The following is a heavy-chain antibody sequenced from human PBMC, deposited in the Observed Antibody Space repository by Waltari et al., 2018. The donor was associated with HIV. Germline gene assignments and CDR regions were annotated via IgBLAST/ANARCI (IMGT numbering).Heavy chain of an antibody. J-gene: IGHJ5*02. D-gene: IGHD2-2*01. CDR2: ISGSGDST. V-gene: IGHV3-23*01. CDR1: GFTFSSYA. CDR3: AKEKVPISEAEVNWFDP. Sequence: EVQLLESGGGLVQPGGSLRLSCTASGFTFSSYAMSWVRQAPGKGLEWVSTISGSGDSTHYADSVKGRFTISRDNSKNTLYLQMSSLRAEDTAIYYCAKEKVPISEAEVNWFDPWGRGTLVTVSS.